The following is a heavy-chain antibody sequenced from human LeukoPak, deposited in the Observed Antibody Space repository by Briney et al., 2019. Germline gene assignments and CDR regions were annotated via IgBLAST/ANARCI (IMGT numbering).Heavy chain of an antibody. CDR1: GFTFSNYA. J-gene: IGHJ5*02. D-gene: IGHD6-19*01. Sequence: GGSLRLSCAASGFTFSNYAMTWVRQAPGKGLEWVSVIRGSGSSKYYSESVKGRFTISRDNSKNTVFLQMNGLRAEDTARYYCAKEDRSDWYLITYDLWGQGTLVTVSS. V-gene: IGHV3-23*01. CDR3: AKEDRSDWYLITYDL. CDR2: IRGSGSSK.